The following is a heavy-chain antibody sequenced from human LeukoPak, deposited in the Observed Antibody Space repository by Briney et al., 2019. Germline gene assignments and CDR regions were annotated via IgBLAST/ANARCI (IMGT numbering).Heavy chain of an antibody. CDR1: GYTFTGYY. Sequence: GASVKVSCKASGYTFTGYYIHWVRQAPGQGLEWMGWINPYSGGTNYAQKFRGRVTMTRDTSISTAYVDLSRLTSDDTAVYYCARGLRWSHHYYYYYMDVWGKGTTVTVSS. J-gene: IGHJ6*03. CDR3: ARGLRWSHHYYYYYMDV. CDR2: INPYSGGT. D-gene: IGHD4-23*01. V-gene: IGHV1-2*02.